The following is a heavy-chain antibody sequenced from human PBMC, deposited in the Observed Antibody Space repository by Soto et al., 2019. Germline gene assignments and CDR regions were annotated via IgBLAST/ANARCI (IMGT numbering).Heavy chain of an antibody. V-gene: IGHV4-34*01. CDR2: INDSGHT. Sequence: SETLSLTCDVYGGSFSENYWSWIRQPPGEGLEWIGEINDSGHTKINPSLKSRVSMSVDTSKHQFSLNLISVTAADTAVYYCAHHSGRAFDYWRRGTLVTVSS. CDR1: GGSFSENY. J-gene: IGHJ4*02. D-gene: IGHD6-19*01. CDR3: AHHSGRAFDY.